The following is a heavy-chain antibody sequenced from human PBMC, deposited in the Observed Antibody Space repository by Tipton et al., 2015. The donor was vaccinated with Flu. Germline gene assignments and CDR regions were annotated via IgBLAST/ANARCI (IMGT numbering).Heavy chain of an antibody. J-gene: IGHJ5*02. Sequence: QLVQSGAEVKKPGASVKVSCKASDYTFTSYGISWVRQAPGQGLEWMGWISAYNGNTNYAQKLQGRVTMTTDTSTSTAYMELRSLRSDDTAVYYCARGVWRFWDTPQNGFDPGGQGTLVTVSS. D-gene: IGHD3-16*01. CDR1: DYTFTSYG. CDR3: ARGVWRFWDTPQNGFDP. CDR2: ISAYNGNT. V-gene: IGHV1-18*01.